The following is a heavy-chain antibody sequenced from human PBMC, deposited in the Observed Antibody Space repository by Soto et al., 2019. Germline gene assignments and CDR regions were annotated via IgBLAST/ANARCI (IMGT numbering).Heavy chain of an antibody. V-gene: IGHV3-49*03. D-gene: IGHD1-26*01. J-gene: IGHJ4*02. CDR2: IRSKAYSRTA. CDR1: GFTFGGYG. Sequence: GGSLRLSCSTSGFTFGGYGVSWFRQAPGKGLEWIGFIRSKAYSRTAEYAASVRGRFIISRDDSGGIAYLQMNSLQNEDTGVYYCARDRNGWETRATYYDYWGPGTQVTVSS. CDR3: ARDRNGWETRATYYDY.